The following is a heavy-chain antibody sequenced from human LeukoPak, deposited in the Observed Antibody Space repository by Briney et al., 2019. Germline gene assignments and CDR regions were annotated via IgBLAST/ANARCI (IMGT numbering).Heavy chain of an antibody. CDR1: GGSISTTYY. J-gene: IGHJ6*03. CDR3: ARDDGYYMDV. D-gene: IGHD5-24*01. V-gene: IGHV4-31*03. Sequence: SQTLSPTCTVSGGSISTTYYWTWIRQLPGKGLEWIGYIYYSGRTYYNPSLKSRLSMSVDTSKNQLSLKLSSVTAADTAVYFCARDDGYYMDVWGKGTTVTVSS. CDR2: IYYSGRT.